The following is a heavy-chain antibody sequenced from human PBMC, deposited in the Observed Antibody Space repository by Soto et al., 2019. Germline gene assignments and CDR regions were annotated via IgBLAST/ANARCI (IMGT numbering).Heavy chain of an antibody. J-gene: IGHJ4*02. V-gene: IGHV4-30-4*01. D-gene: IGHD4-4*01. CDR3: ARADDYNSRLDY. CDR2: MDDSGST. Sequence: QVQLQESGPGLVKPSQTLSLTCTVSGGSISSGDYYWSWIRQPPGKVLEWIGYMDDSGSTYSNPTLKSRVIISVDTSKNQFSLKLSSVTAADPAVYYCARADDYNSRLDYWGQGPLVTVSS. CDR1: GGSISSGDYY.